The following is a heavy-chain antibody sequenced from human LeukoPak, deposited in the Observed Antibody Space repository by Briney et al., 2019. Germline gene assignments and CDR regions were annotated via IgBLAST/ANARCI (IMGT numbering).Heavy chain of an antibody. Sequence: GESLKISCKGSGYNFTNYWIGWVRQMPGKGLEWMGIIYPDDSDTRYSPSFQGQVTISADKSISTAYLQWSSLKASDIAMYYCARHLYHFDYWGQGTLVTVSS. J-gene: IGHJ4*02. CDR1: GYNFTNYW. CDR2: IYPDDSDT. CDR3: ARHLYHFDY. V-gene: IGHV5-51*01.